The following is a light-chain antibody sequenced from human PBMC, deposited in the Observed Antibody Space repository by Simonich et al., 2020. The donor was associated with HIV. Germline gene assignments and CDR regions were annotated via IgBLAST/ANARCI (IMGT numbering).Light chain of an antibody. CDR2: DVS. V-gene: IGLV2-11*01. Sequence: QSALTQPRSVSGSPGQSVTISCTGTSRDVGGYDYFPWYQQHPGQAPKLVFFDVSKWPSWVPDRFSGAKSGNTASLTISGLQTEDEADYYCCSYAGSNTFVFGGGTKLTVL. J-gene: IGLJ2*01. CDR3: CSYAGSNTFV. CDR1: SRDVGGYDY.